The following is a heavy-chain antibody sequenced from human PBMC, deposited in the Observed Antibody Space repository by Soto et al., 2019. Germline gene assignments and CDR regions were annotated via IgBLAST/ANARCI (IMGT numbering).Heavy chain of an antibody. V-gene: IGHV1-18*01. CDR2: ISAYNGNT. J-gene: IGHJ4*02. D-gene: IGHD3-9*01. Sequence: GASVKVSCKASGYTFTSYGISWVRQAPGQGLEWMGWISAYNGNTNYAQKLQGRVTMTTDTSTSTAYMELRSLRSDDTAVYYCARDRRYDILTGYPFDYWGQGTLVTVS. CDR1: GYTFTSYG. CDR3: ARDRRYDILTGYPFDY.